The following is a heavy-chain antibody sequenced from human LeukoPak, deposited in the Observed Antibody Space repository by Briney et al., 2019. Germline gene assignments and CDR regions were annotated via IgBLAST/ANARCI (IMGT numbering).Heavy chain of an antibody. CDR3: ARDDYLNIGGYSGLDC. J-gene: IGHJ4*02. CDR2: IYYSGST. Sequence: SETLSLTCTVSGGSLSSGSYYWSWIRQPPGKGLEWIAYIYYSGSTNYNPSLKSRVTISVDTSKNQFSLKLSSVTAADTAVYYCARDDYLNIGGYSGLDCWGQGTLVTVSS. D-gene: IGHD4-23*01. V-gene: IGHV4-61*01. CDR1: GGSLSSGSYY.